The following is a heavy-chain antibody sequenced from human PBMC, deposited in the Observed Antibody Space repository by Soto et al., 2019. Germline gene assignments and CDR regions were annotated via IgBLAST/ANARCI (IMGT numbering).Heavy chain of an antibody. J-gene: IGHJ3*02. Sequence: SEXLSLTCTVAGCSISSSSYYWGWIRQPPGKGLEWIGSIYYSGSTYYNPSLKSRVTISVDTSKNQFSLKLSSVTAADTAVYYCARHPYGDYAFDIWGQGTMVTVSS. D-gene: IGHD4-17*01. CDR3: ARHPYGDYAFDI. V-gene: IGHV4-39*01. CDR2: IYYSGST. CDR1: GCSISSSSYY.